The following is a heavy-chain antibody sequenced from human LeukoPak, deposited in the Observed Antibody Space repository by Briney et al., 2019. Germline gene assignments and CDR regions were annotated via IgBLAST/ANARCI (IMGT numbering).Heavy chain of an antibody. CDR2: IYHSGST. V-gene: IGHV4-4*02. Sequence: SETLSLTCAVSGGSISSSNWWSWVRQPPGKGLEWIGEIYHSGSTYYNPSLKSRVTISVDTSKNQFSLKLSSVTAADTAVYYCARSLYCSGGSCYFRLDIDYWGQGTLVTVSS. J-gene: IGHJ4*02. D-gene: IGHD2-15*01. CDR1: GGSISSSNW. CDR3: ARSLYCSGGSCYFRLDIDY.